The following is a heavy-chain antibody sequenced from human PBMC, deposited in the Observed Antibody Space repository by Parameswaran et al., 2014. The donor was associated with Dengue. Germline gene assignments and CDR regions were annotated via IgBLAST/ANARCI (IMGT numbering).Heavy chain of an antibody. CDR3: ARGAVLRFLEWSKNDFDY. V-gene: IGHV4-34*01. Sequence: WIRQPQEGLEWIGEINHSGSTNYNPSLKSRVTISVDTSKNQFSLKLSSVTAADTAVYYCARGAVLRFLEWSKNDFDYWGQGTLVTVSS. J-gene: IGHJ4*02. CDR2: INHSGST. D-gene: IGHD3-3*01.